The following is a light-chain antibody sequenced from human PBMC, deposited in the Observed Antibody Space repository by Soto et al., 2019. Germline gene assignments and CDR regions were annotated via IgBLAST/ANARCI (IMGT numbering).Light chain of an antibody. CDR2: DVS. J-gene: IGLJ1*01. CDR1: SSDVGGYNY. CDR3: YSYTSSNTYV. V-gene: IGLV2-14*03. Sequence: HSVLTKPASVYGAPGQSITISCTGTSSDVGGYNYVSWYQHHPGKVPQLMIYDVSNRPSGVSNRFSGSKSGNTASLTISGLQAEDEADYYCYSYTSSNTYVFGTGTKVTVL.